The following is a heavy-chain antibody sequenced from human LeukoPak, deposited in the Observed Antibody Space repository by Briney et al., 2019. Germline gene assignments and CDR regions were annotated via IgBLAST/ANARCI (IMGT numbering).Heavy chain of an antibody. CDR3: AKGVFSGSYPEYFQH. CDR2: ISYDGSNK. Sequence: GGSLRLSCAASGFTFSSCGMHWVRQAPGKGLEWVAVISYDGSNKYYADSVKGRFTISRDNSKNTLYLQMNSLRAEDTAVYYCAKGVFSGSYPEYFQHWGQGTLVTVSS. J-gene: IGHJ1*01. D-gene: IGHD1-26*01. V-gene: IGHV3-30*18. CDR1: GFTFSSCG.